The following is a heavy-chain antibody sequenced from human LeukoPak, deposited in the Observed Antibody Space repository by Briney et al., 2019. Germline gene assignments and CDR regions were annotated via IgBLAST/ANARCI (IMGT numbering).Heavy chain of an antibody. CDR2: ISAYNGNT. CDR1: GYTFTSYG. CDR3: ARDQRAYYGSGKHFDY. Sequence: ASVKVSCKASGYTFTSYGISWVRQAPGQGLEWMGWISAYNGNTNYAQKLQGRVTMTTDTSTSTAYMELRSLRSDDTAVYYCARDQRAYYGSGKHFDYWGQGTLVTVSS. J-gene: IGHJ4*02. V-gene: IGHV1-18*01. D-gene: IGHD3-10*01.